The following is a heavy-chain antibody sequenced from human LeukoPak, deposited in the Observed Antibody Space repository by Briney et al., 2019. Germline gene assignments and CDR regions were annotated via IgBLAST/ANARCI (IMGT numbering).Heavy chain of an antibody. Sequence: PGGSLRLSCAASGFTFSSYSMNWVRQAPGKGLEWVSSISSSSSYIYYADSVKGRFTISRDNSKNTLYLQMNSLRAEDTAVYYCAGHWTYYDDDYYGMDVWGQGTTVTVSS. CDR1: GFTFSSYS. J-gene: IGHJ6*02. CDR3: AGHWTYYDDDYYGMDV. CDR2: ISSSSSYI. D-gene: IGHD3-22*01. V-gene: IGHV3-21*01.